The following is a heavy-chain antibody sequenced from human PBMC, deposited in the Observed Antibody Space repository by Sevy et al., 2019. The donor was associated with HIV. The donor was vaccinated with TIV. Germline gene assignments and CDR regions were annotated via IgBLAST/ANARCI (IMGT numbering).Heavy chain of an antibody. CDR3: ATAPTLKRITIFGVVTLAYNWFDP. J-gene: IGHJ5*02. V-gene: IGHV1-24*01. D-gene: IGHD3-3*01. CDR1: GYTLTELS. CDR2: FDPEDGET. Sequence: ASVKVSCKVSGYTLTELSMHWVRQAPGKGLEWMGGFDPEDGETIYAQKFQGRFTMTEDTSTGTAYMELSSLRSEDTAVYYCATAPTLKRITIFGVVTLAYNWFDPWGQGTLVTVSS.